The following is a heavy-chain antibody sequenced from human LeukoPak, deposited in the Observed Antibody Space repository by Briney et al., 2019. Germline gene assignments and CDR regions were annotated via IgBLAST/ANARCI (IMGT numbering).Heavy chain of an antibody. CDR3: ARDMTTVTTGVNWFDP. Sequence: PSETLSLTCTVSGGSISSYYWSWIRQPPGKGLEWIGHIYYSGSTNYNPSLKSRVTISVDTSKNQFSLKLSSVTAADTAVYYCARDMTTVTTGVNWFDPWGQGTLVTVSS. CDR1: GGSISSYY. D-gene: IGHD4-11*01. J-gene: IGHJ5*02. V-gene: IGHV4-59*01. CDR2: IYYSGST.